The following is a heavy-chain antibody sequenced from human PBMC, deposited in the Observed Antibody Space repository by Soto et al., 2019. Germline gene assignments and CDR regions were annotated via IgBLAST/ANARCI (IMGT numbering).Heavy chain of an antibody. V-gene: IGHV1-18*01. D-gene: IGHD6-13*01. Sequence: ASAKVSCKASGYTFTSYGISWVRQSPGQGLEWMGWISAYNGNTNYAQKLQGRVTMTTDTSTSTAYMELRSLRSDDTAVYYCARALRIAAAGPLFDYWGQGTLVTVSS. CDR1: GYTFTSYG. CDR3: ARALRIAAAGPLFDY. J-gene: IGHJ4*02. CDR2: ISAYNGNT.